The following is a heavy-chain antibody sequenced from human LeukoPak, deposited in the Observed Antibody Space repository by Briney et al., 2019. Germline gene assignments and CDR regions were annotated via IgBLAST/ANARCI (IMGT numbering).Heavy chain of an antibody. CDR1: GYTFTGYY. D-gene: IGHD6-19*01. CDR3: ARGRIDPIAVAGTGVDY. J-gene: IGHJ4*02. V-gene: IGHV1-2*06. CDR2: INPNSGGT. Sequence: ASVKVSCKASGYTFTGYYLHWVRQAPGQGLEWMGRINPNSGGTNSAQKFQGRVTMTRDTSISTAYMELSRLTSDGTAVYYCARGRIDPIAVAGTGVDYWGQGTLVTVSS.